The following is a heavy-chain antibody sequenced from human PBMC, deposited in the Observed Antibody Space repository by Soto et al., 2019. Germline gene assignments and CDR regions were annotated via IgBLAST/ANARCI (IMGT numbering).Heavy chain of an antibody. Sequence: SETLSLTCAVYGGSFSGYYWSWIRQPPGKGLEWIGEINHSGSTNYNPSLKSRVTISVDTSKNQFSLKLSSVTAADTAVYYCARDSSFDSWGQGTLVTVS. CDR1: GGSFSGYY. D-gene: IGHD5-18*01. CDR3: ARDSSFDS. V-gene: IGHV4-34*01. CDR2: INHSGST. J-gene: IGHJ4*02.